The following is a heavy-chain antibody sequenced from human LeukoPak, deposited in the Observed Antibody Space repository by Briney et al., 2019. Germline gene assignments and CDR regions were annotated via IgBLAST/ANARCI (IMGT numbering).Heavy chain of an antibody. Sequence: PGGSLRLSCAASGFPFSSYSMNWVRQAPGKGLEWVSSISSSSSYIYYADSVKGRFNISRDNAKNSLYLQLNSLGAEDTAVYYCARERERRYYYGSGSYYNDHDAFDIWGQGTMVTVSS. CDR3: ARERERRYYYGSGSYYNDHDAFDI. V-gene: IGHV3-21*01. D-gene: IGHD3-10*01. CDR1: GFPFSSYS. CDR2: ISSSSSYI. J-gene: IGHJ3*02.